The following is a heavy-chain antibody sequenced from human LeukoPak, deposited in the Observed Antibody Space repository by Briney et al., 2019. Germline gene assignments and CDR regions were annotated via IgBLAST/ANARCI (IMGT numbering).Heavy chain of an antibody. D-gene: IGHD3-9*01. J-gene: IGHJ5*02. CDR3: ARDANYDILTGPDLNWFDP. CDR1: GYTFTGYY. Sequence: GASVKVSCKASGYTFTGYYMHWVRQAPGQGLEWMGWINPNSGGTNYAQKFQGRVSMTRDTSISTAYMELSRLRSDDTAVYYCARDANYDILTGPDLNWFDPWGQVTLVTVAS. V-gene: IGHV1-2*02. CDR2: INPNSGGT.